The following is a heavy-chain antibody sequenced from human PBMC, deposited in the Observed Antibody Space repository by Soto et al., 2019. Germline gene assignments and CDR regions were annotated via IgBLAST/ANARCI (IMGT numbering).Heavy chain of an antibody. CDR1: GGSIISYY. CDR3: AREAGVRYPFDP. D-gene: IGHD3-9*01. Sequence: SETLSLTCTVSGGSIISYYWSLIRQPPGKGLEWIGYIYYSGSTNYNPSLKSRVTISVDTSKNQFSLRLSSVSAADTAMYYCAREAGVRYPFDPWGQGTLVTVSS. V-gene: IGHV4-59*01. J-gene: IGHJ5*02. CDR2: IYYSGST.